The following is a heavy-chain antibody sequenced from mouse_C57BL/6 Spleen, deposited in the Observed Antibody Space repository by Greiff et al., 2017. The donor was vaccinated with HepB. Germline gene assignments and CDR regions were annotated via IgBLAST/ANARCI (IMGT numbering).Heavy chain of an antibody. J-gene: IGHJ4*01. CDR2: IYPRDGSN. D-gene: IGHD2-2*01. V-gene: IGHV1-85*01. CDR1: GYTFTSYD. Sequence: VQLQQSGPELVKPGASVKLSCKASGYTFTSYDINWVKQRPGQGLEWIGWIYPRDGSNKYNEKFKGKATLTVDKSSSTAYMKLHILTSEYSAVYFCARAGYDRKGDIDYWGQGTSVTVSS. CDR3: ARAGYDRKGDIDY.